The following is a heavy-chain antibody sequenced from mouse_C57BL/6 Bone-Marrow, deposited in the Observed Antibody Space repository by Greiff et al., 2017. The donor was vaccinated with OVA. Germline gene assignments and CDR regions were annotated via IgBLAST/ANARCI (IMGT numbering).Heavy chain of an antibody. J-gene: IGHJ1*03. V-gene: IGHV2-2*01. Sequence: QVQLKQSGPGLVQPSQSLSITCTVSGFSLTSYGVHWVRQSPGKGLEWLGVIWSGGSTDYNAAFISRLSISKDNSKSQVFFKMNSLQAYDTAIYYWASPINTVVAWYFDGWGTGTTVTVSS. D-gene: IGHD1-1*01. CDR3: ASPINTVVAWYFDG. CDR1: GFSLTSYG. CDR2: IWSGGST.